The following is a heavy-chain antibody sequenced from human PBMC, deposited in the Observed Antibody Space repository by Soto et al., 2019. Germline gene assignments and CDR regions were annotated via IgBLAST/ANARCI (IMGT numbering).Heavy chain of an antibody. J-gene: IGHJ4*02. CDR1: GYTFTSYY. D-gene: IGHD3-22*01. CDR2: INPSGGST. V-gene: IGHV1-46*01. CDR3: ATSSSLITMNQ. Sequence: QVQLVQSGAEVKKPGASVKVSCKASGYTFTSYYMHWVRQAPGQGLEWMGIINPSGGSTSYAQKFPGRVTLTRGTSPSTGFMELSSLGSEDTAVYYCATSSSLITMNQWGQGTLVTVSS.